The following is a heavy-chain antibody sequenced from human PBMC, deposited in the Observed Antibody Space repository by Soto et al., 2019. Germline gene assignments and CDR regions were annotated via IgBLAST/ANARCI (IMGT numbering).Heavy chain of an antibody. CDR1: GGTFSSYA. CDR3: AVYYDILTGYPRHYYYGMDV. J-gene: IGHJ6*02. Sequence: GASVKVSCKASGGTFSSYAISWVRQAPGQGLEWMGGIIPIFGTANYAQKFQGRVTITADESTSTAYMELSSLRSEDTAVYYCAVYYDILTGYPRHYYYGMDVWGQGTTVTVSS. D-gene: IGHD3-9*01. CDR2: IIPIFGTA. V-gene: IGHV1-69*13.